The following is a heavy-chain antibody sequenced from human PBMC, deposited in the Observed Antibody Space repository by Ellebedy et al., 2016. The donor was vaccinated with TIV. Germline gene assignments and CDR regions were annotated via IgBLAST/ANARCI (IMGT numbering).Heavy chain of an antibody. CDR2: IRNKAKSHTT. Sequence: GESLKISCAGSGFTFSRYWMTWVRQAPGKGLEWVGHIRNKAKSHTTDYAASVKGRFTISRDDSKNSLFLQMNNLTTEDTAVYFCADVGSPLPWGQGTLVTVSS. CDR3: ADVGSPLP. CDR1: GFTFSRYW. V-gene: IGHV3-72*01. J-gene: IGHJ5*02. D-gene: IGHD1-26*01.